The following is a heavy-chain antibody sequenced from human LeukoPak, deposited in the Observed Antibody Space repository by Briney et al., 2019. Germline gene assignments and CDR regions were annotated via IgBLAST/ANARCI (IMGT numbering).Heavy chain of an antibody. Sequence: ASVKVSCKTSGYSFIDYYIHWVRQAPGQGLEWMGWINSNSADTNYAQNFQGRVTMTRDTPISTAYMGLSRLRSDDTALYYCARIGISARGTNFHHWGQGTLVTVSS. CDR1: GYSFIDYY. CDR3: ARIGISARGTNFHH. V-gene: IGHV1-2*02. CDR2: INSNSADT. D-gene: IGHD6-13*01. J-gene: IGHJ1*01.